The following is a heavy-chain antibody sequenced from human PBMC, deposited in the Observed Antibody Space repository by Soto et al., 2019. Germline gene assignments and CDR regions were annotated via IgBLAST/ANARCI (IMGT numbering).Heavy chain of an antibody. CDR2: ISDRGGST. D-gene: IGHD5-18*01. Sequence: GGSLRLSCAASGFTFSNYAVSWVRQSPGRGLEWVASISDRGGSTKYADSVNGRFTISRDNSRNTLFLQMDTLRAEDTAVYYCARLPYSYVSLYFFDFWSQGTLVTVSS. J-gene: IGHJ4*02. V-gene: IGHV3-23*01. CDR1: GFTFSNYA. CDR3: ARLPYSYVSLYFFDF.